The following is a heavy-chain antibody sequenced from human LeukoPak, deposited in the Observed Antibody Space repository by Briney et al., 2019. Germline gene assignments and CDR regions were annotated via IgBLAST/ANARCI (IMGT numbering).Heavy chain of an antibody. CDR3: ARDWATRELPDLDAFDI. CDR2: IIPIFGTA. J-gene: IGHJ3*02. Sequence: GSSVKVSCKASGGTFSSYAISWVRQAPGQGLEWMGGIIPIFGTANYAQKFQGRVTITADESTSTAYMELSSLRSEDTAVYYCARDWATRELPDLDAFDIWGQGTMVTVSS. V-gene: IGHV1-69*01. D-gene: IGHD1-26*01. CDR1: GGTFSSYA.